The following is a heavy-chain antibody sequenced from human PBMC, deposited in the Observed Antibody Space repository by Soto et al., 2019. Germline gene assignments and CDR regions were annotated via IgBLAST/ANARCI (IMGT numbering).Heavy chain of an antibody. J-gene: IGHJ4*02. Sequence: QVQLQQWGAGLLKPSETLSLTCAVYGGSFSGYYWSWIRQPPGKGLEWIGEINHSGSTNYNPSLKSRVTISVDTSKNQFSLKLSSVTAADTAVYYCARYNAGDYGSVYWGQGTLVTVSS. D-gene: IGHD4-17*01. CDR3: ARYNAGDYGSVY. V-gene: IGHV4-34*01. CDR1: GGSFSGYY. CDR2: INHSGST.